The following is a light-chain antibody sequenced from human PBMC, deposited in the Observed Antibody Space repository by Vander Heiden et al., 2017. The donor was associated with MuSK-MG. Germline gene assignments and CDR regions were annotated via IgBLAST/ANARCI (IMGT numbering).Light chain of an antibody. J-gene: IGKJ1*01. Sequence: DIQMTQSPSTLSASVGDSVTITCRASQSITNWLAWYQQKPGKAPKLLIYKASSLQSGVPSRFSGSGSETEFTLTISGLQPDDFATYYCQQNNVYPWTFGQGTMVEIK. CDR2: KAS. CDR1: QSITNW. CDR3: QQNNVYPWT. V-gene: IGKV1-5*03.